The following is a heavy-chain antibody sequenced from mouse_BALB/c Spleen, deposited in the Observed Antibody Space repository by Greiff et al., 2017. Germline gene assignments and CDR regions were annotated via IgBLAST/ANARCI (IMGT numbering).Heavy chain of an antibody. Sequence: QVQLQQSGPGLVAPSQSLSITCTVSGFSLTGYGVNWVRQPPGKGLEWLGMIWGDGSTDYNSALKSRLSISKDNSKSQVFLKMNSLQTDDTARYYCARDDYDETAVFAYWGQGTLVTVSA. CDR3: ARDDYDETAVFAY. V-gene: IGHV2-6-7*01. CDR2: IWGDGST. J-gene: IGHJ3*01. D-gene: IGHD2-4*01. CDR1: GFSLTGYG.